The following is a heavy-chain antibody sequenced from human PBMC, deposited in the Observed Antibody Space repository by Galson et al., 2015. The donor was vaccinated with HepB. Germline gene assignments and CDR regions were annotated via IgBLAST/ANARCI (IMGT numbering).Heavy chain of an antibody. CDR1: GYTFTSYD. CDR2: INAGNGNT. Sequence: SVKVSCKASGYTFTSYDINWVRQATGQRLEWMGWINAGNGNTKYPQKFQGRVTITRDTSASTAYMELSSLRSEDTAVYYCAREIVHYYGSGRGMDVWGQGTTVTVSS. V-gene: IGHV1-3*01. D-gene: IGHD3-10*01. J-gene: IGHJ6*02. CDR3: AREIVHYYGSGRGMDV.